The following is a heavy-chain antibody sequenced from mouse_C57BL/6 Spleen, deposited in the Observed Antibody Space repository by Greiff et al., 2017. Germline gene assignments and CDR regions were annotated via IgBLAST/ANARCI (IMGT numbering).Heavy chain of an antibody. CDR2: ISSGSRTI. J-gene: IGHJ4*01. CDR3: AKFGVYAMDY. CDR1: GFTFSDYG. V-gene: IGHV5-17*01. Sequence: VQLKQSGGGLVKPGGSLKLSCAASGFTFSDYGMHWVRQAPEKGLEWVAYISSGSRTIYYADTVKGRFTISRDNAKKTLFLQMTSLRSEDTAMYYCAKFGVYAMDYWSQGTSVNVSS.